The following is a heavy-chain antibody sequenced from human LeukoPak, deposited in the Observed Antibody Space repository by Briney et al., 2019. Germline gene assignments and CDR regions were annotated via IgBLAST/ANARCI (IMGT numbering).Heavy chain of an antibody. Sequence: GASVKVSCKASGYTFTSCYMHWVRQAPGQGLEWMGIINPSGGSTSYAQKFQGRVTMTRDMSTSTVYMELGSLRSEDTAVYYCAREFSGSWYYFDYWGQGTLVTVSS. CDR2: INPSGGST. J-gene: IGHJ4*02. CDR1: GYTFTSCY. CDR3: AREFSGSWYYFDY. V-gene: IGHV1-46*01. D-gene: IGHD1-26*01.